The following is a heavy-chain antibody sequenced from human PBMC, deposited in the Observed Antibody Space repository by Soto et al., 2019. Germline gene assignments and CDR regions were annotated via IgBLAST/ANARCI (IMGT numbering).Heavy chain of an antibody. D-gene: IGHD3-3*01. V-gene: IGHV4-30-2*01. CDR2: TYHSGST. J-gene: IGHJ4*02. CDR3: ARVIGHYDFWSGYTSGHYFDY. CDR1: GGSFSGYS. Sequence: PSETLSLTCAVYGGSFSGYSWSWIRQPPGKGLEWIGYTYHSGSTYYNPSLKSRVTISVDRSKNQFSLKLSSVTAADTAVYYCARVIGHYDFWSGYTSGHYFDYWGQGTLVTVSS.